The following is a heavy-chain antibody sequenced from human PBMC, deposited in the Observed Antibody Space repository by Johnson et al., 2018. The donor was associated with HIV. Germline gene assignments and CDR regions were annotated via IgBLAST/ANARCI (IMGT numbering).Heavy chain of an antibody. V-gene: IGHV3-74*02. Sequence: VQLVESGGGLVQPGGSLRLSCAASGFTFSSYWMHWVRQAPGKGLVWVSRINSDGSSTSYADSVKGRFTISRENAKNSLYLQMNNLRAGDTAVYYCATSISTPPGAFDIWGQGTMVTVSS. D-gene: IGHD6-6*01. CDR3: ATSISTPPGAFDI. J-gene: IGHJ3*02. CDR1: GFTFSSYW. CDR2: INSDGSST.